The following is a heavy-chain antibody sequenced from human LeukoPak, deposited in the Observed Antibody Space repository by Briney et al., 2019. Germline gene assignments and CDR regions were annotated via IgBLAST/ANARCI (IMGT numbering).Heavy chain of an antibody. V-gene: IGHV3-23*01. Sequence: GGSLRLSCRAYGYSIRSYAINWVRQAPGKGLEWVSVIRAEGAPTYYADSVKGRFTISRDNSKNMLYLQMNSLRAEDTATYYCVNDWLFRDSIDATKDVIAAYCEQGGRGTQVTVSA. CDR3: VNDWLFRDSIDATKDVIAAYCEQ. CDR1: GYSIRSYA. D-gene: IGHD2-21*01. J-gene: IGHJ4*02. CDR2: IRAEGAPT.